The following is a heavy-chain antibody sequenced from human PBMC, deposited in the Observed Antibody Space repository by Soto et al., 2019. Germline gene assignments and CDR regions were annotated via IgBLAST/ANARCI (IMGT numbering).Heavy chain of an antibody. Sequence: SETLSLTCTVSGGSISSSSYYWGWIRQPPGKGLEWIGSIYYSGSTYYNPSLKSRVTISVDTSKNQFSLKLSSVTAADTAVYYCARLFDNWGVMVYAAYTIDYWGQGTLVTVSS. J-gene: IGHJ4*02. D-gene: IGHD2-8*01. CDR3: ARLFDNWGVMVYAAYTIDY. V-gene: IGHV4-39*01. CDR1: GGSISSSSYY. CDR2: IYYSGST.